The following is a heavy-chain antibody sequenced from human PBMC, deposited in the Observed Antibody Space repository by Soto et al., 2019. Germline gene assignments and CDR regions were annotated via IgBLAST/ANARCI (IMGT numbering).Heavy chain of an antibody. CDR1: GFSLSTSGVG. J-gene: IGHJ4*02. V-gene: IGHV2-5*02. CDR3: AHRRQGLPVDY. Sequence: QITLKESGPTLVKPTQTLTLTCTFSGFSLSTSGVGVGWIRQPPGKALEWLALIYWDDDKRYRPSLKSRLTITKDTSKNQVVLTMTNMDTVDTATYYCAHRRQGLPVDYWGQGTLVTVSS. CDR2: IYWDDDK.